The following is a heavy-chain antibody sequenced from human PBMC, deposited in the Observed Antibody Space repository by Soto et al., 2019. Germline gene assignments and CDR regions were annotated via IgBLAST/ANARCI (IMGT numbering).Heavy chain of an antibody. V-gene: IGHV3-66*04. Sequence: PGGSLRLSCAASGFTVSSNYMSRVRQAPGKGLEWVSVIYSGGSTYYADSVKGRFTISRDNSKNTLYLQMNSLRAEDTAVYYCASQGSGYYYGMDVWGQGTTVTVSS. J-gene: IGHJ6*02. CDR2: IYSGGST. CDR1: GFTVSSNY. CDR3: ASQGSGYYYGMDV. D-gene: IGHD3-10*01.